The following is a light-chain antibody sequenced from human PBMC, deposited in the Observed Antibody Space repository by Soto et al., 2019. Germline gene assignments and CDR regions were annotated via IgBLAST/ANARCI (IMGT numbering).Light chain of an antibody. CDR1: SSDIGDNNY. J-gene: IGLJ2*01. Sequence: QSALTQPPSASGSPGQSVTISCSGSSSDIGDNNYVSWYQHHPGKAPKLMIHEVTKRPSGVPDRFSGSKSGNTASLTVSGLQAEDEADYYCSSYAGSNNWVFGGGTKLTVL. CDR3: SSYAGSNNWV. CDR2: EVT. V-gene: IGLV2-8*01.